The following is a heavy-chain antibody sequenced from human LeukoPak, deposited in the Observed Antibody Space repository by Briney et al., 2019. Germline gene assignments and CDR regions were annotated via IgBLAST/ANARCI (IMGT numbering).Heavy chain of an antibody. J-gene: IGHJ4*02. V-gene: IGHV4-39*07. CDR2: IYYSGST. CDR1: GGSISSSSYY. Sequence: SETLSLTCTVSGGSISSSSYYWGWIRQPPGKGLEWIGSIYYSGSTYYNPSLKSRVTISVDTSKNHFSLKLSSVTAADTAVYYCVRDNPVEGGDWGWGQGTLVTVSS. D-gene: IGHD2-21*02. CDR3: VRDNPVEGGDWG.